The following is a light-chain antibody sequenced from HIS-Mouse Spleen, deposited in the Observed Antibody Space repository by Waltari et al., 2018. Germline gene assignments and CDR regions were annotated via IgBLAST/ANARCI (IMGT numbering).Light chain of an antibody. V-gene: IGLV3-1*01. J-gene: IGLJ2*01. CDR3: QAWDSSYSV. Sequence: SYELTQPPSVSVSPGRTASITGSGDKLGDKYACWYQQKPGQSPVLVIYQDSKRPSGIPERFSGSNSGNTATLTISGTQAMDEADYYCQAWDSSYSVFGGGTKLTVL. CDR2: QDS. CDR1: KLGDKY.